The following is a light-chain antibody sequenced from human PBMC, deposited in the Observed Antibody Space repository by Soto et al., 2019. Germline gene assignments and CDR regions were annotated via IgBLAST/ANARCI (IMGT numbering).Light chain of an antibody. CDR3: QTWGTGIWV. Sequence: QPVLTQSPSASASLGASVKLTCTLSSGHSSHAIAWHQQQPGKGPRYLMKLNSDGSHNKGDGLPDRFSGSSSGTDRYLTISSLQSEDEADYYCQTWGTGIWVFGGGTKLTVL. CDR2: LNSDGSH. J-gene: IGLJ3*02. V-gene: IGLV4-69*01. CDR1: SGHSSHA.